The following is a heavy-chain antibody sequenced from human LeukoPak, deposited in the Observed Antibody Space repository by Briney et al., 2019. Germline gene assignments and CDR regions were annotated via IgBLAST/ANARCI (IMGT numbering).Heavy chain of an antibody. CDR2: IYYSGST. J-gene: IGHJ6*03. V-gene: IGHV4-39*07. Sequence: PSETLSLTCTVSGGSISSSSYYWGWIRQPPGKGLEWIGSIYYSGSTYYNPSLKSRVTISVDRSNNQFSLKLTSMTAADTAVYYCARSVVTHYYYYYYMDVWGKGTTVTVPS. D-gene: IGHD4-23*01. CDR3: ARSVVTHYYYYYYMDV. CDR1: GGSISSSSYY.